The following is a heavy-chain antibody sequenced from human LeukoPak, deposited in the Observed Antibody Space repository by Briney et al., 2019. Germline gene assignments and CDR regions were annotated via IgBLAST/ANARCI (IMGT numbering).Heavy chain of an antibody. Sequence: GGSLRLSCAASGFTFSDYYMSWVRQAPGKGLEWVSYISGSSSFTIYADSVKGRFTISRDNAKNSLYLQMNGLRAEDTAVYYCARVTLYGESALDYWGQGALVTVSS. CDR2: ISGSSSFT. D-gene: IGHD4-17*01. CDR1: GFTFSDYY. CDR3: ARVTLYGESALDY. J-gene: IGHJ4*02. V-gene: IGHV3-11*06.